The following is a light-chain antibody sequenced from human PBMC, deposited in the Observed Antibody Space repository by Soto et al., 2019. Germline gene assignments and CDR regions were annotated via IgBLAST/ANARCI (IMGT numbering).Light chain of an antibody. J-gene: IGLJ3*02. CDR1: SSNIGAGFH. Sequence: QSVLTQPPSVSGAPGQRVTISCTGSSSNIGAGFHVHWYQQLPGTAPKLLIYANTNRPSGVPDRFSGSKSGTSASLAITGLQAEYEADYYCQSYDSRSWVFGGGTKVTVL. CDR2: ANT. CDR3: QSYDSRSWV. V-gene: IGLV1-40*01.